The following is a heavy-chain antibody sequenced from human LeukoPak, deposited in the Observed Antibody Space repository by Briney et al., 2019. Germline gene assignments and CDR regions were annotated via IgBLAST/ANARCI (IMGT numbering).Heavy chain of an antibody. CDR1: GGSISSYY. J-gene: IGHJ2*01. CDR3: ARRPNYYDSSGPVYWYFDL. Sequence: SETLSLTCTVSGGSISSYYWSWIRQPPGKGLEWIGYIYYSGSTNSNPSLQSRVTISVDTSKSPFSLKLISVTAADTAIYYCARRPNYYDSSGPVYWYFDLWGRGTLVTVSS. D-gene: IGHD3-22*01. V-gene: IGHV4-59*08. CDR2: IYYSGST.